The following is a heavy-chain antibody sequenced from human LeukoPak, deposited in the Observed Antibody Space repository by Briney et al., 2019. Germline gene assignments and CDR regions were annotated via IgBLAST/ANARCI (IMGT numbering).Heavy chain of an antibody. CDR2: IRNKANNYNT. V-gene: IGHV3-72*01. Sequence: QTGGSLRLSCAASGFTFSDPDMDWVRQAPGKGLEWVGRIRNKANNYNTEYAASVRGRFTISRDDSKNSVYLQMNSLRIEDTAVYYCTRLVGANFWGQGTLVTVSS. D-gene: IGHD1-26*01. CDR1: GFTFSDPD. J-gene: IGHJ4*02. CDR3: TRLVGANF.